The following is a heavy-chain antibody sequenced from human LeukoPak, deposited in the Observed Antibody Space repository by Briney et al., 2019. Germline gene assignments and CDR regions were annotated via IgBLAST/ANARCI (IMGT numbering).Heavy chain of an antibody. CDR2: ISYDGSNK. D-gene: IGHD2-15*01. CDR1: GFTFSSYG. Sequence: GGSLRLSCAASGFTFSSYGMHWVRQAPGKGLEWVAVISYDGSNKYYADSVKGRFTISRDNSKNTLYLQMNSLRAEDTALYYCARRIGGSYHYYYYMDVWGKGTTVTVSS. J-gene: IGHJ6*03. CDR3: ARRIGGSYHYYYYMDV. V-gene: IGHV3-30*03.